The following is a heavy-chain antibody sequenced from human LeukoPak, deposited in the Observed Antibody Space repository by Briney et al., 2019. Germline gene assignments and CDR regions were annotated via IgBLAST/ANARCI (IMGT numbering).Heavy chain of an antibody. Sequence: GGSLRLSCAASGFTFSSYAMSWVRQAPGKGLEWASAISGSGGSTYYADSVKGRFTISRDNSKNTLYLQMNSLRAEDTAVYYCAKSYYGSGSYIDYWGQGTLVTVSS. CDR3: AKSYYGSGSYIDY. V-gene: IGHV3-23*01. D-gene: IGHD3-10*01. CDR2: ISGSGGST. J-gene: IGHJ4*02. CDR1: GFTFSSYA.